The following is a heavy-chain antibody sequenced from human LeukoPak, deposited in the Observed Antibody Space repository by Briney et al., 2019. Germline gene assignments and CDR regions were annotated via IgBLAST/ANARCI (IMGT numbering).Heavy chain of an antibody. V-gene: IGHV3-7*01. Sequence: GGSLRLSCAASGFTLGNSWMSWVRQAPGKGLEWVAIINQDGSEKYYVDSVKGRFTISRDNAKNSLYVQMNSLRVEDTAVYYCVAGSGWGWGQGTLVTVSS. CDR2: INQDGSEK. CDR1: GFTLGNSW. J-gene: IGHJ4*02. CDR3: VAGSGWG. D-gene: IGHD6-19*01.